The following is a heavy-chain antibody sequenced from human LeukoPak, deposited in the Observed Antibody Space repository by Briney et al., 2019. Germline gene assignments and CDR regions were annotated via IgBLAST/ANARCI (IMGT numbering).Heavy chain of an antibody. J-gene: IGHJ4*02. Sequence: GGSLRLSWAAAGFTFRNYEMNWVRQAAGKGMEWVSYISNSGSTIYYADSVRGRFTISRDNAKNSLYLQMNSLRAADTAVYYCARESGYYLDYWGQGTLVAVSS. D-gene: IGHD3-3*01. CDR1: GFTFRNYE. CDR3: ARESGYYLDY. V-gene: IGHV3-48*03. CDR2: ISNSGSTI.